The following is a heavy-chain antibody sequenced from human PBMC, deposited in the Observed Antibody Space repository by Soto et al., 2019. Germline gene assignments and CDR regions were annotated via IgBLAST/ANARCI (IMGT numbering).Heavy chain of an antibody. D-gene: IGHD3-22*01. CDR2: IYYSGST. V-gene: IGHV4-31*03. Sequence: KPSETLSLTCTVSGGSISSGGYYWSWIRQHPGKGLEWIGYIYYSGSTYYNPSLKSRVTISVDTSKNQFSLKLSSVTAADTAVYYCARAYDSSGYPTIDYWGQGTLVTVSS. CDR3: ARAYDSSGYPTIDY. J-gene: IGHJ4*02. CDR1: GGSISSGGYY.